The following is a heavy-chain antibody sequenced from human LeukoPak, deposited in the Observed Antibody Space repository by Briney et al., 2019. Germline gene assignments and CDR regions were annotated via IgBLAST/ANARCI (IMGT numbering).Heavy chain of an antibody. CDR3: ARDRDNYYDSSGLAY. CDR1: GFTFSSYG. Sequence: GGSLRLSCAASGFTFSSYGMHWVRQAPGKGLEWVAVIWYDGSNKYYADSVKGRFTISRDNSKNTLYLQMNSLRAEDTAVYYCARDRDNYYDSSGLAYWGQGTLVTVSS. J-gene: IGHJ4*02. V-gene: IGHV3-33*01. D-gene: IGHD3-22*01. CDR2: IWYDGSNK.